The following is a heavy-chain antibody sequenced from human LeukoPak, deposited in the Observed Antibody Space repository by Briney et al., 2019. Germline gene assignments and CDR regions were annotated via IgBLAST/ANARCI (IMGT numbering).Heavy chain of an antibody. CDR3: ARGQYCDLIRCYSAGRNFDQ. V-gene: IGHV4-34*01. CDR1: GTSFSGYY. CDR2: INHSGSI. D-gene: IGHD2-15*01. Sequence: SETLSLTCAVHGTSFSGYYWSWIRQTPGKGLQWIGEINHSGSINYNPSLKSRVTISVDTSKNQFSLEFNSLTAADTAIYYCARGQYCDLIRCYSAGRNFDQRGQGTLVTVSS. J-gene: IGHJ4*02.